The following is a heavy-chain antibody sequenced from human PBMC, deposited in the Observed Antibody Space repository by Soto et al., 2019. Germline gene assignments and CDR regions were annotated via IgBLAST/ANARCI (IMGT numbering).Heavy chain of an antibody. V-gene: IGHV4-34*01. CDR1: GGSFSGYY. CDR3: ARGRSSVPDRRGIGYYGLDV. CDR2: INDSGIT. D-gene: IGHD3-3*01. J-gene: IGHJ6*02. Sequence: QVQLQQWGAEVLKPSETLSLTCVVNGGSFSGYYWSWIRQPPGKGLEWIGEINDSGITDSNPSLECRVTISVDMSKDQLSLKLNSVTGADSAVYHCARGRSSVPDRRGIGYYGLDVWGQGTTVTVSS.